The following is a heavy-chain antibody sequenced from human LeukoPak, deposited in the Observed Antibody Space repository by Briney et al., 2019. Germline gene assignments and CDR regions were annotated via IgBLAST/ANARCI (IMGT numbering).Heavy chain of an antibody. V-gene: IGHV4-34*01. D-gene: IGHD3-9*01. CDR2: IDHSGST. CDR3: ARDFDGDHDQDAFDM. J-gene: IGHJ3*02. CDR1: GGSFSGYY. Sequence: KPSETLSLTCAVYGGSFSGYYWSWIRQPPGKGLEWIGEIDHSGSTNYNPSLKSRVIISVDTSKNQFSLKLRSVTAADTAVYYCARDFDGDHDQDAFDMWGQGTLVTVSS.